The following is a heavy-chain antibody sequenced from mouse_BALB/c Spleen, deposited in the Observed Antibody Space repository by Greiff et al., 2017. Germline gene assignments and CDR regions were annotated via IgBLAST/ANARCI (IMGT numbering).Heavy chain of an antibody. CDR1: GYTFTSYW. CDR2: IAPGSGST. Sequence: DLVKPGASVKLSCTASGYTFTSYWINWIQQRPGQGLEWIGRIAPGSGSTYYNEMFKGKATLTVDTSSSTAYIQLSSLSSEDSAVYFCARSRDYYAMDYRGQGTSVTVSA. J-gene: IGHJ4*01. V-gene: IGHV1S41*01. CDR3: ARSRDYYAMDY. D-gene: IGHD1-1*01.